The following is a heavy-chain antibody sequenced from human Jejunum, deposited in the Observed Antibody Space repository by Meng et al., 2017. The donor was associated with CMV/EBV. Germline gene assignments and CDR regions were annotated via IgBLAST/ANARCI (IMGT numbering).Heavy chain of an antibody. J-gene: IGHJ4*02. CDR2: VYHDGTT. V-gene: IGHV4-39*01. D-gene: IGHD1-26*01. CDR3: ARALQVGVAGRGASGY. Sequence: ITRTSYYWDWIRYSPGKRLEWIGTVYHDGTTYYNPSLKSRVTISIDSSKNQFSLSLTSVTAADTALYYCARALQVGVAGRGASGYWGQGTLVTVSS. CDR1: ITRTSYY.